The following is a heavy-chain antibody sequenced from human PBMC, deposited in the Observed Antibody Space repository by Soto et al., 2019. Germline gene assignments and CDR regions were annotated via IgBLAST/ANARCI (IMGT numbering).Heavy chain of an antibody. V-gene: IGHV3-11*05. Sequence: QVQLVESGGGLVRPGGPLRLSCAASGFTFSDYYMTWIRQAPGQGLEWVSYITGSSDYTNYADSVKGRFTISRDNVKNSLYLQMNSLRAEDTAVYYCAREYYYGMDVWGQGTTVTVSS. CDR3: AREYYYGMDV. J-gene: IGHJ6*02. CDR1: GFTFSDYY. CDR2: ITGSSDYT.